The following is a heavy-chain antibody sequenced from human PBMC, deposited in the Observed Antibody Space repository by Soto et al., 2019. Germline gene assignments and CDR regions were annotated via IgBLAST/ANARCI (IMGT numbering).Heavy chain of an antibody. CDR1: GFTFSGSA. J-gene: IGHJ4*02. CDR3: TSLTDGLHFDY. D-gene: IGHD4-17*01. CDR2: IRSKANSYAT. V-gene: IGHV3-73*01. Sequence: GGSLRLSCAASGFTFSGSAMHWVRQASGKGLEWVGRIRSKANSYATAYAASVKGRFTISRDDSKNTAYLQMNSLKTEDTAVYYCTSLTDGLHFDYWGQGTLGTVSS.